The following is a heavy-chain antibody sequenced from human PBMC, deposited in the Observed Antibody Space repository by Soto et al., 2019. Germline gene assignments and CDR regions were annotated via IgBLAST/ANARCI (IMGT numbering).Heavy chain of an antibody. J-gene: IGHJ3*02. V-gene: IGHV4-59*01. CDR2: IYYSGDT. Sequence: QVQLQESGPGLVKPSETLSLTCSVSGDSLNSYYWSWIRQSPGKGLEWLGYIYYSGDTKYNPSLQSRISISVDTTENQFSLRLSSVTAADTAVYFCARDRNKLWKNDAFDIWGQGTMVTVS. CDR3: ARDRNKLWKNDAFDI. CDR1: GDSLNSYY. D-gene: IGHD1-1*01.